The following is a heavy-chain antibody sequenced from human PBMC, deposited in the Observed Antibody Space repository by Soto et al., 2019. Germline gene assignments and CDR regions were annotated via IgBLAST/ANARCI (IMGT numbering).Heavy chain of an antibody. Sequence: VGSLRLSCAASGFTFRNFVMHWVRQAPGKGLEWVAVISYAGNNIYYADSVKGRFTISRDNSGNTLYLEMSSLRGEDTAVYYCAKDQSSTFRSGSGMDVWGQGTTVTVSS. CDR1: GFTFRNFV. CDR3: AKDQSSTFRSGSGMDV. D-gene: IGHD3-3*01. J-gene: IGHJ6*02. CDR2: ISYAGNNI. V-gene: IGHV3-30*18.